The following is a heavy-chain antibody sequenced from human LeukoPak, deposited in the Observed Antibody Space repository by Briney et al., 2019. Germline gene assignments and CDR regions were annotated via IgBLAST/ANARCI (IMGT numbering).Heavy chain of an antibody. D-gene: IGHD2-21*01. Sequence: ASVKVSCKASGYTFTGYYIHWVRQAPGQGLEWMGWIDPNSGDTHYTQKFQDRVTMTRDTSITTAYMQLTRLRSDDTAVFYCARDGGPYCDGASCSFDYWGQGTPVAVSS. J-gene: IGHJ4*02. CDR3: ARDGGPYCDGASCSFDY. V-gene: IGHV1-2*02. CDR2: IDPNSGDT. CDR1: GYTFTGYY.